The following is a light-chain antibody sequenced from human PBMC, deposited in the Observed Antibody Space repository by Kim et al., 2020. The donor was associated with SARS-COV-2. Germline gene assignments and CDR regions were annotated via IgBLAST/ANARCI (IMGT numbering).Light chain of an antibody. Sequence: SPGERATHTGRTSQSVSSYLAWYQQKPGQAPRLLIYEASNRATGIPARFSGSGSGTDFTLTISSLEPEDFAVYYCQQRSNWPPLTFGGGTKVDIK. CDR3: QQRSNWPPLT. CDR1: QSVSSY. V-gene: IGKV3-11*01. J-gene: IGKJ4*01. CDR2: EAS.